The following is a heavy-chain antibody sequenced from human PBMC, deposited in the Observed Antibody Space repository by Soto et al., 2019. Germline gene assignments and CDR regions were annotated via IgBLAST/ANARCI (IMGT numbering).Heavy chain of an antibody. D-gene: IGHD2-21*02. CDR2: IIPMFDST. Sequence: SVKVSCKAFGGTFSSYAICWVRQAPGQGLEWMGGIIPMFDSTNYAQKFQGRVTITADESTSTAFMELSSLRSEDTAVYYCARRVVVTSVRDIAYYYYGLDVWGQGTTVTVYS. V-gene: IGHV1-69*13. J-gene: IGHJ6*02. CDR1: GGTFSSYA. CDR3: ARRVVVTSVRDIAYYYYGLDV.